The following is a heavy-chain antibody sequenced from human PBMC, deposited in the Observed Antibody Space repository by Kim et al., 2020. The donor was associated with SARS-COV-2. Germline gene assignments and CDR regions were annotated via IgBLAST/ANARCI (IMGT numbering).Heavy chain of an antibody. J-gene: IGHJ4*02. Sequence: VKGRFTISRDDSKSIAYLQMNSLKTEDTAVYYCTRDRRYYDSSDVTSFDYWGQGTLVTVSS. V-gene: IGHV3-49*02. CDR3: TRDRRYYDSSDVTSFDY. D-gene: IGHD3-22*01.